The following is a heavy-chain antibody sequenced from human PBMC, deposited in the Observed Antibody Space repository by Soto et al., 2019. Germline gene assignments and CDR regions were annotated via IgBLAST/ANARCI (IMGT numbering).Heavy chain of an antibody. V-gene: IGHV4-34*01. D-gene: IGHD2-15*01. CDR2: INHSGST. Sequence: SETLSLTCAVYGGSFSGYYWSWIRQPPGKGLEWIGEINHSGSTNYNPSLKSRVTISVDTSKNQFSLKLSSVTAADTAVYYCAIPYIERSGGSLKYWGQGTLVTVSS. J-gene: IGHJ4*02. CDR1: GGSFSGYY. CDR3: AIPYIERSGGSLKY.